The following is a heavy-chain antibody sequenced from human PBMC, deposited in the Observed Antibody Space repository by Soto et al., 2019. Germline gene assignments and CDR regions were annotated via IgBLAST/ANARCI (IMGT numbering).Heavy chain of an antibody. J-gene: IGHJ2*01. CDR2: ISTTSTYI. V-gene: IGHV3-21*01. CDR1: GFTFGTHS. CDR3: ARADYEDWYFDL. Sequence: EVQLVESGGGLIRPGGSLRLSCAASGFTFGTHSMNWVRQAPGKGLEWVSSISTTSTYIYYTDSVRGRFTISRDNAKNSLYLQMNSLRADDTAVYYCARADYEDWYFDLWGRGTLVTVSS. D-gene: IGHD3-16*01.